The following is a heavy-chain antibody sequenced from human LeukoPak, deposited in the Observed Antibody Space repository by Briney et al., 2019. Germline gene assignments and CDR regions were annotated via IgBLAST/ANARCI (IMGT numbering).Heavy chain of an antibody. D-gene: IGHD2-15*01. CDR1: GDSISGFY. V-gene: IGHV4-59*01. J-gene: IGHJ3*01. CDR3: ARQVVAAKDDAIDF. Sequence: SETLSLTCTVSGDSISGFYWSWIRQPPGKGLEWIGYIYHTGSTSSHPSLKSRVTISIDPSKNQFSLRLTSLTAADTAVYYCARQVVAAKDDAIDFWGQGTMVTVSS. CDR2: IYHTGST.